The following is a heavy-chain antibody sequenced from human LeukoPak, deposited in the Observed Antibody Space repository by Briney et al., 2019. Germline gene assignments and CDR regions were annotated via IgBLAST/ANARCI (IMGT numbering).Heavy chain of an antibody. CDR2: IYASGST. D-gene: IGHD4-17*01. CDR3: ARDNGDYGGFDY. Sequence: SETMSLTCSASGGSISSSYWSWIRQPAGKGLEWIGRIYASGSTNYNPSLKSRVTMSVDTSKNQFSMNLASVTAADTAVYYCARDNGDYGGFDYWGQGALVTVSS. V-gene: IGHV4-4*07. J-gene: IGHJ4*02. CDR1: GGSISSSY.